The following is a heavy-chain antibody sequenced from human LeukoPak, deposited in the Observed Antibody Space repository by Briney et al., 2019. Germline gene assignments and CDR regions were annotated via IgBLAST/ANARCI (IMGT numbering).Heavy chain of an antibody. D-gene: IGHD3-10*01. CDR2: IVPIFGTA. CDR3: ARRSVGDYGSGSYFDY. V-gene: IGHV1-69*06. CDR1: GGTFSSYA. J-gene: IGHJ4*02. Sequence: GSSVKVSCKASGGTFSSYAISWVRQAPGQGLEWMGGIVPIFGTANYAQKFQGRVTITADKSTSTAYMELSSLRSEDTAVYYCARRSVGDYGSGSYFDYWGQRTLVTVSS.